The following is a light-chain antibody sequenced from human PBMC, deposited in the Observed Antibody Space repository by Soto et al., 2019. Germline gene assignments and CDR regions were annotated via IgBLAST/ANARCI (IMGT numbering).Light chain of an antibody. CDR1: QDISVY. CDR2: DAS. V-gene: IGKV1-39*01. CDR3: QQSYSTLIT. Sequence: DIQMTQSPSSLSASVGDRVTITCQASQDISVYLNWYQQKPGKXXKXXISDASNLETGVPSRLSGSGSGTDLTITISSLQPEDFATYYCQQSYSTLITFGQGTRLEIK. J-gene: IGKJ5*01.